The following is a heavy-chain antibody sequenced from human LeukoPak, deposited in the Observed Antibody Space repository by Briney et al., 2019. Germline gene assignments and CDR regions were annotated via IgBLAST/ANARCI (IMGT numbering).Heavy chain of an antibody. CDR1: GFTVSSNY. V-gene: IGHV3-53*01. J-gene: IGHJ6*03. CDR3: ARVVVVTATIYYYYYYMDV. CDR2: IYSGSST. Sequence: GGSLRLSCAASGFTVSSNYMNWVRQAPGKGLEWVSVIYSGSSTYYADSVKGRFTISRDNSKNTLYLQMNSLRAEDTAVYYCARVVVVTATIYYYYYYMDVWGKGTTVTISS. D-gene: IGHD2-21*02.